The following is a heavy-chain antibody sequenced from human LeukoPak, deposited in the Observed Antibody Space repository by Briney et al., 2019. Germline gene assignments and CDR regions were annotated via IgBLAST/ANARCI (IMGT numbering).Heavy chain of an antibody. CDR1: GGTFSSYA. CDR2: IIPIFGTA. Sequence: SVKVSCKASGGTFSSYAISWVRQAPGQGLEWMGGIIPIFGTANYAQKFQGRVTITADESTSTAYMELSSLRSEDTAVYYCAKDIGRKEDYFDYWGQGTLVTVSS. CDR3: AKDIGRKEDYFDY. D-gene: IGHD1-26*01. V-gene: IGHV1-69*01. J-gene: IGHJ4*02.